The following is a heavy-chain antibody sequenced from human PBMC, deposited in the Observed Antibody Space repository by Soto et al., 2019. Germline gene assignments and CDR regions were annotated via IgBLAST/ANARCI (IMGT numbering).Heavy chain of an antibody. Sequence: EVQLLESGGGLVQPGGSLRLSCAASGFTFSNYAMSWVRQAPGKGLEWVSAISGSGNSTFYADSVKGRFTISRDNSKNELYLLMASLRAEDTAVYYCAKAPMMALVMDAFGIWGQGTQVTVSS. V-gene: IGHV3-23*01. CDR3: AKAPMMALVMDAFGI. CDR2: ISGSGNST. CDR1: GFTFSNYA. J-gene: IGHJ3*02. D-gene: IGHD3-22*01.